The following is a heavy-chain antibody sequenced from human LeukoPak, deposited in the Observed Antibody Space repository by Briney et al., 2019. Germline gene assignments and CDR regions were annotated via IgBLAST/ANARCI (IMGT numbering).Heavy chain of an antibody. CDR3: ARDSGWSDYFDY. CDR1: GFTFSSYS. CDR2: ITSSSRYM. D-gene: IGHD6-19*01. V-gene: IGHV3-21*01. J-gene: IGHJ4*02. Sequence: PGGSLRLSCAASGFTFSSYSMNWVRQAPGKGLEWVSCITSSSRYMYYADSVKGRSTISRDNAKNSLYLQMNSLRAEDTAVYYCARDSGWSDYFDYWGQGTLVTVSS.